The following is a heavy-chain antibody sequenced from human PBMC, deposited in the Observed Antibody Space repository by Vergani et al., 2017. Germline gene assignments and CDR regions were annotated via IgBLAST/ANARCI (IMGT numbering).Heavy chain of an antibody. Sequence: QVQLQESGPGLVKPSQTLSLTCTVSGGSISSGDYYWSWVRQAPGKGLEWVVGISFDGTNEYYPDLVKGRFTISRDIAKNTLYLQVRSLRLEDTGVYHCVRDRGLCAGGRCYTEAWDYWGQGTPVTVSS. CDR2: ISFDGTNE. V-gene: IGHV3-30*03. J-gene: IGHJ4*02. CDR3: VRDRGLCAGGRCYTEAWDY. D-gene: IGHD2-2*02. CDR1: GGSISSG.